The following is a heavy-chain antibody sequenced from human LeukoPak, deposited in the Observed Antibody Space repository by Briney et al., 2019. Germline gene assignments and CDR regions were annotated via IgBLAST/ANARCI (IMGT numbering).Heavy chain of an antibody. CDR3: ARSRYYFDSRGYNI. CDR2: INPSGGST. J-gene: IGHJ4*02. Sequence: ASVKVSCKASGYTFTNYYMHWVRQALGQGLEWMGLINPSGGSTSYAREFQGRDTMTRDTSTNTVYMELSSLRSEDTAVYYCARSRYYFDSRGYNIWGQGTLVSVSS. V-gene: IGHV1-46*01. D-gene: IGHD3-22*01. CDR1: GYTFTNYY.